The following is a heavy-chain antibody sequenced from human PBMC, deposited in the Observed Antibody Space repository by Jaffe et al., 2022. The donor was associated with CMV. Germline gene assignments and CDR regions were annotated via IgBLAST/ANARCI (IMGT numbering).Heavy chain of an antibody. J-gene: IGHJ4*02. Sequence: EVQLLESGGGLVQPGGSLRLSCAASGFTFSSYAMSWVRQAPGKGLEWVSAISGSGGSTYYADSVKGRFTISRDNSKNTLYLQMNSLRAEDTAVYYCAKDRIVVVPAAMGPREEPFDYWGQGTLVTVSS. CDR2: ISGSGGST. CDR3: AKDRIVVVPAAMGPREEPFDY. V-gene: IGHV3-23*01. CDR1: GFTFSSYA. D-gene: IGHD2-2*01.